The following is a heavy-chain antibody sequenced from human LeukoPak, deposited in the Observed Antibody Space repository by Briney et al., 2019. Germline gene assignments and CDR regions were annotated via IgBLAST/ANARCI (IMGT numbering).Heavy chain of an antibody. J-gene: IGHJ4*02. Sequence: SETLSLTCTVSGGSISSGAYYCSWIRQHPGKGLEWIGYFYYSGSTYYNPSLKSRVTISVDTSKNQFSLDLSSVTAADTAVYYCARDLGDGYLANDYWGQGTLVTVSS. V-gene: IGHV4-31*03. CDR2: FYYSGST. CDR3: ARDLGDGYLANDY. D-gene: IGHD5-24*01. CDR1: GGSISSGAYY.